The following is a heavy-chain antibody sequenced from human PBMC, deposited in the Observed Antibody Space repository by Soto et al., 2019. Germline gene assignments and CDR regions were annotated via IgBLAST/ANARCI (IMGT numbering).Heavy chain of an antibody. CDR2: INHSGST. CDR1: GGSFSGYY. Sequence: SETLSLTCAVYGGSFSGYYWSWIRQPPGKGLEWIGEINHSGSTNYNPSLKSRVTISVDASKNQFSLKLSSVTAADTAVYYCARLRAAAGFYYYYYGMDVWGQGTTVTVSS. D-gene: IGHD6-13*01. J-gene: IGHJ6*02. CDR3: ARLRAAAGFYYYYYGMDV. V-gene: IGHV4-34*01.